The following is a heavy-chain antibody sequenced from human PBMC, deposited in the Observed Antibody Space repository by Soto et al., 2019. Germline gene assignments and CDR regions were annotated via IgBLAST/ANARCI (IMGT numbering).Heavy chain of an antibody. CDR2: IIPLFGTA. Sequence: QVQLEQSGAEVKQPGSSVRVSCKTSGGTFSTYAINWVRQAPGQGLEWMGAIIPLFGTAEYSQKFQGRVTITADESTSTAYMELSSLRSDDTAVYFCARPKGTYSSGYSYFDFWGQGTLVTVFS. CDR1: GGTFSTYA. V-gene: IGHV1-69*01. CDR3: ARPKGTYSSGYSYFDF. J-gene: IGHJ4*02. D-gene: IGHD6-19*01.